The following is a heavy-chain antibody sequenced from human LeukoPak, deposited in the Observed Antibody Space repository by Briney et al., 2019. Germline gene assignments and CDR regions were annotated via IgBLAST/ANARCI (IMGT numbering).Heavy chain of an antibody. CDR3: AREFYYGSGSYLDFVY. V-gene: IGHV1-18*04. CDR2: FGAYNGNT. D-gene: IGHD3-10*01. Sequence: ASVTVSCKASGYTFTSYGISRVRQAPGPGLEWMGWFGAYNGNTNYAQKLQGRVTITTDTSTSTAYMEPRSLRSDHTAVYYCAREFYYGSGSYLDFVYWRQGTLVTVRS. J-gene: IGHJ4*02. CDR1: GYTFTSYG.